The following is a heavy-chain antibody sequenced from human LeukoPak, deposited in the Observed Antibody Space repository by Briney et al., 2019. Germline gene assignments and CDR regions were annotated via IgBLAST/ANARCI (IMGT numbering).Heavy chain of an antibody. J-gene: IGHJ5*02. V-gene: IGHV1-46*01. CDR2: INPSGGST. CDR3: ARDGCSSTSCYTILNWFGP. D-gene: IGHD2-2*01. CDR1: GYTFTSYY. Sequence: GASVKVSCKASGYTFTSYYMHWVRQAPGQGLEWMGIINPSGGSTSYAQKFQGRVTMTRDMSTSTVYMELSSLRSEDTAVYYCARDGCSSTSCYTILNWFGPWGQGTLVTVSS.